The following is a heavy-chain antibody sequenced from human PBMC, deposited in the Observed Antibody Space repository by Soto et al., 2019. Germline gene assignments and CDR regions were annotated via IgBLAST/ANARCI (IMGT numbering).Heavy chain of an antibody. CDR3: AKHCGGDCSNGFDI. CDR1: ADIFHNYY. Sequence: SSVKVACKTSADIFHNYYMHWVRQAPGQGLEWMGVMTPSDGSTNYAQSFQGRVTMTRDTSTRTVYVELSSLRSEDTAVYYCAKHCGGDCSNGFDIWGQGTKVTVSS. J-gene: IGHJ3*02. CDR2: MTPSDGST. V-gene: IGHV1-46*02. D-gene: IGHD2-21*02.